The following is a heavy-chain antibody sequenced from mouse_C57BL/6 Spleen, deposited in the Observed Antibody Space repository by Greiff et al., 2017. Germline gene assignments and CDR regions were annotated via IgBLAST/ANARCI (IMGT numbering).Heavy chain of an antibody. J-gene: IGHJ4*01. CDR3: ARDGYYNAMDY. Sequence: DVKLVESGGGLVKPGGSLKLSCAASGFTFSDYGMHWVRQAPEKGLEWVAYISSGSSTIYYADTVKGRFTISRDNAKNTLFLQMTSLRSEDTAMYYWARDGYYNAMDYWGQGTSVSVSS. CDR1: GFTFSDYG. CDR2: ISSGSSTI. V-gene: IGHV5-17*01. D-gene: IGHD2-3*01.